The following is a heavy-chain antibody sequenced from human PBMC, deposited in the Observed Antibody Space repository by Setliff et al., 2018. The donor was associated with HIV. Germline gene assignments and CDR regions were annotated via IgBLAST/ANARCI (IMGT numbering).Heavy chain of an antibody. CDR1: GGPITTSTYY. J-gene: IGHJ6*02. D-gene: IGHD1-26*01. Sequence: PSETLSLTCTVSGGPITTSTYYWGWIRQPPGKGLEWIGNIYQSGTPFYNASLRSRVTMSVDTSKNQFSLKLNFVTAADTAVYYCEAATVGQTGYYGIDVWGQGTAVTVSS. V-gene: IGHV4-39*07. CDR3: EAATVGQTGYYGIDV. CDR2: IYQSGTP.